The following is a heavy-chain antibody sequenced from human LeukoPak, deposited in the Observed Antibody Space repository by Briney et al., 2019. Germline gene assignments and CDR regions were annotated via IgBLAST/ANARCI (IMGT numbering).Heavy chain of an antibody. CDR2: ISGSGGST. Sequence: PGGSLRLSCAASGFTFSNYGMSWVRQAPGKGLEWVSGISGSGGSTYYADSVKGRFTISRDNSKNTLYLQMSSLRAEDTAVYYCARDLGAPWGQGTLVTVSS. CDR1: GFTFSNYG. D-gene: IGHD4/OR15-4a*01. CDR3: ARDLGAP. V-gene: IGHV3-23*01. J-gene: IGHJ5*02.